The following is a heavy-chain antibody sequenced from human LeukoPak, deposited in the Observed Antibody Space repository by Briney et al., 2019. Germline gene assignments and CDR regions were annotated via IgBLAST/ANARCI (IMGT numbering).Heavy chain of an antibody. CDR1: RFTFSSYA. CDR2: ISGSGGST. Sequence: GGSLRLSCAASRFTFSSYAMSWVRQAPGKGLEWVSAISGSGGSTYYADSVKGRFTISRDNSKNTLYLQMNSLRAEDTAVYYCAKDCCSGGRLDAFDIWGQGTMVTVSS. V-gene: IGHV3-23*01. J-gene: IGHJ3*02. D-gene: IGHD2-15*01. CDR3: AKDCCSGGRLDAFDI.